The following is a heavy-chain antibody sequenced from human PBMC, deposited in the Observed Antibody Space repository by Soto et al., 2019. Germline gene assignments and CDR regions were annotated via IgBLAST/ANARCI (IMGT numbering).Heavy chain of an antibody. Sequence: SETLSLTCTVSGGSISSYYWSWIRQPAGKGLEWIGRIYISGSTNYNPSLKSRVTMSVDTSKNQFSLNLSSVTAAADTAVYYCARDRITLANDAFDNWGQGTMVTVSS. CDR1: GGSISSYY. V-gene: IGHV4-4*07. CDR2: IYISGST. J-gene: IGHJ3*02. CDR3: ARDRITLANDAFDN. D-gene: IGHD3-10*01.